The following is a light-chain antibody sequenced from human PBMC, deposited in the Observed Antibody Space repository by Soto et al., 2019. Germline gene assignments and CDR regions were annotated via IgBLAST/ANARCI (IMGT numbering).Light chain of an antibody. CDR2: DAS. Sequence: EFVLTQSPGTLSLSPGERATLSCRASQTVRNNYLAWYQQKPGQAPRLLIYDASSRATGIPDRFSGSGSETEFTLTISSLQSEDLAVYYCQQYANWPKTSGQGTKVDIK. CDR3: QQYANWPKT. J-gene: IGKJ1*01. V-gene: IGKV3-20*01. CDR1: QTVRNNY.